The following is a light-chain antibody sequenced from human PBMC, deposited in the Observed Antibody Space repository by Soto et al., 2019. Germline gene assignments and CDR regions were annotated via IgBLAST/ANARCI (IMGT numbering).Light chain of an antibody. V-gene: IGKV1-39*01. CDR2: AAS. CDR3: QHFYSVPFI. Sequence: DIQMTQSPSSLSASVGDRVTITCRASQNIDNFLNWYQQQPGKAPKLLINAASRLESGVTSRFSGSGSGTDFTLTISNLQPEDFATYYCQHFYSVPFIFGPGTKVDIK. CDR1: QNIDNF. J-gene: IGKJ3*01.